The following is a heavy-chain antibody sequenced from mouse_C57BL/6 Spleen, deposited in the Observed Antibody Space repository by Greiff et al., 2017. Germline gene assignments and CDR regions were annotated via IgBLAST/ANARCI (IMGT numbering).Heavy chain of an antibody. CDR2: IDPSDSYT. V-gene: IGHV1-50*01. J-gene: IGHJ4*01. Sequence: VQLQQPGAELVKPGASVKLSCKASGYTFTSYWMQWVKQRPGQGLEWIGEIDPSDSYTNYNQKFKGKATLTVDTSSSTAYMQLSSLTSEDSAVYYCASQGVTTGDYYAMDYWGQGTSVTVSS. CDR3: ASQGVTTGDYYAMDY. D-gene: IGHD2-2*01. CDR1: GYTFTSYW.